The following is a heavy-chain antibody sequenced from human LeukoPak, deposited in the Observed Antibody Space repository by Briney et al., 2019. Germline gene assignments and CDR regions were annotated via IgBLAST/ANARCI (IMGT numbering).Heavy chain of an antibody. CDR1: GFIINDFD. CDR2: LSTSGFYI. Sequence: AGGSLRLSCAASGFIINDFDMNRVRQAPGKGLEWVSYLSTSGFYIHYADSVKGRFTISRDAGKNSLYLQLDSLTVEDTAVYFCARGNYDFAYDPWGQGTLVTVSS. J-gene: IGHJ5*02. V-gene: IGHV3-21*01. CDR3: ARGNYDFAYDP. D-gene: IGHD3-3*01.